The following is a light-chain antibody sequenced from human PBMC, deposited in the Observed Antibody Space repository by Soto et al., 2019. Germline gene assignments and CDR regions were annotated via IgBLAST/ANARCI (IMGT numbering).Light chain of an antibody. CDR1: QSLSGY. CDR3: QQRGSWPIT. V-gene: IGKV3-11*01. CDR2: DAS. J-gene: IGKJ5*01. Sequence: EVVLTQSPATLSLSPGERATLSSTARQSLSGYLAWYQQKPGQPPRLLIYDASTRATGIPARFSGRGSETGVTLTITSLEPEDFAMYYCQQRGSWPITFGQGTRLDIK.